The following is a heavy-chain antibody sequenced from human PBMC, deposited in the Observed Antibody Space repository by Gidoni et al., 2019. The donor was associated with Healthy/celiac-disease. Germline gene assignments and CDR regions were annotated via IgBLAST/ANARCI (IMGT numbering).Heavy chain of an antibody. J-gene: IGHJ6*02. CDR1: GGSISRSNW. CDR3: ARELESVLLWFGELNGMDV. Sequence: QVQLQESGPGLVKPSGTLSLTCAVSGGSISRSNWWRWVRQPPGKGLEWIGEIYHSGSTNYNPSLKSRVTISVDKSTNQFSLKLSSVTAADTAVYYCARELESVLLWFGELNGMDVWGQGTTVTVSS. D-gene: IGHD3-10*01. CDR2: IYHSGST. V-gene: IGHV4-4*02.